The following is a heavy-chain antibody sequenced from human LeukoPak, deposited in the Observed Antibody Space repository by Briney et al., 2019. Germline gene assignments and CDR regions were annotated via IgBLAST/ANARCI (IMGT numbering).Heavy chain of an antibody. V-gene: IGHV4-59*01. J-gene: IGHJ4*02. CDR3: ARAGNGCLDC. D-gene: IGHD6-19*01. CDR2: IYYSGNT. CDR1: GGSISSYY. Sequence: PSETLSLTCTVSGGSISSYYWSWMRQPPGKGLEWIGYIYYSGNTNYNPSLKSRVTISIDTSKNQFSLKLSSVTAADTAVYYCARAGNGCLDCWGQGTLVTVSS.